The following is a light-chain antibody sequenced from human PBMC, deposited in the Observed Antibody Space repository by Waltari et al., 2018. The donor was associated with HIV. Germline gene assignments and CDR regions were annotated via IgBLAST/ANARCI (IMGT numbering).Light chain of an antibody. J-gene: IGLJ2*01. CDR2: SNN. Sequence: QSVLTQPPSVSATPGPRVTIACSGGSSNIGDNAVSWYQQFPGTAPKLLIYSNNQRPSGVPDRFSGSKSGTSASLAISGLQSEDEADYYCATLDDSLNGPVFGGGTKVTVL. CDR3: ATLDDSLNGPV. V-gene: IGLV1-44*01. CDR1: SSNIGDNA.